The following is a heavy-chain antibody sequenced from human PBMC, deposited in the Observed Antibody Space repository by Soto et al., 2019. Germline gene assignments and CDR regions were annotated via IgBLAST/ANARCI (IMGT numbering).Heavy chain of an antibody. V-gene: IGHV3-13*01. Sequence: DVQLVESGGGSVRPGGSLRLSCAAFGFTYNSYDMHWVRQVAGGGLEWVSSMGGAGAKEYAASVRGRFIISRDTSKNTLYLQMNSLRPEDTAVYYCAKDFGRLLAATPDSWGQGTLVTVSS. CDR2: MGGAGAK. CDR3: AKDFGRLLAATPDS. J-gene: IGHJ4*02. D-gene: IGHD2-15*01. CDR1: GFTYNSYD.